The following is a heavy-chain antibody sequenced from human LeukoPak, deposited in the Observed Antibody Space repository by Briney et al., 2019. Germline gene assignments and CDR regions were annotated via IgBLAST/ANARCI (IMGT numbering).Heavy chain of an antibody. Sequence: PGGSLRLSCAASGLTFSSYSLNWVRQAPGKGLEWVSSISSTSSHIYYADSVKGRFTISRDNAKKSLYLQMNSLRAEDTAVYYCAAGNPTEYFQHWGQGTLVTVSS. CDR1: GLTFSSYS. CDR3: AAGNPTEYFQH. V-gene: IGHV3-21*01. D-gene: IGHD4-23*01. CDR2: ISSTSSHI. J-gene: IGHJ1*01.